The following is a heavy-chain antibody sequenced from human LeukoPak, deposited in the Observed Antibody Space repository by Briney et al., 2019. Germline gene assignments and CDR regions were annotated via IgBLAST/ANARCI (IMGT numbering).Heavy chain of an antibody. D-gene: IGHD1-26*01. CDR1: GYTFTSYG. CDR2: IIPIFGTA. V-gene: IGHV1-69*13. Sequence: SVKVSCKASGYTFTSYGISWVRQAPGQGLEWMGGIIPIFGTANYAQKFQGRVTITADESTSTAYMELSSLRSEDTAVYYCARFLPQKWELPGNWFDPWGQGTLVTVSS. J-gene: IGHJ5*02. CDR3: ARFLPQKWELPGNWFDP.